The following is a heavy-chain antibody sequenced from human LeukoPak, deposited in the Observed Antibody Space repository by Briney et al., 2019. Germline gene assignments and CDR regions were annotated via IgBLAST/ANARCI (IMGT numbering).Heavy chain of an antibody. Sequence: ASVKVSCKASGYTFTAYYVHWVRQAPGQGLEWMGWIHPNSGGTKYAQNFQGRVTMTRDTSISTAYMELSSLRSDDTAVYYCARGDIYWDYWGQGTLVTVSS. D-gene: IGHD2-15*01. J-gene: IGHJ4*02. CDR1: GYTFTAYY. CDR2: IHPNSGGT. CDR3: ARGDIYWDY. V-gene: IGHV1-2*02.